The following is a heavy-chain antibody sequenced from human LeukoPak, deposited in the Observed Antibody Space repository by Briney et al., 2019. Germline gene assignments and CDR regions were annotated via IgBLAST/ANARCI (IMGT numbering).Heavy chain of an antibody. J-gene: IGHJ3*02. V-gene: IGHV4-31*03. CDR1: GGSISSGGYY. Sequence: SETLSLTCTVSGGSISSGGYYWSWIRQHPGKGLEWIGYIYYSGSTYYNPSLKSRVTISLDTSKNQFSLKLSSVTAADTAVYYCARVKMQLAYCGGDCYLGAFDIWGQGTMVTVSS. CDR3: ARVKMQLAYCGGDCYLGAFDI. CDR2: IYYSGST. D-gene: IGHD2-21*02.